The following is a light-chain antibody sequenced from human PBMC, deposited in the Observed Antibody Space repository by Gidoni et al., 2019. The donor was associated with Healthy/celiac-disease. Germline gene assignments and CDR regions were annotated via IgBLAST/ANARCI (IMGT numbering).Light chain of an antibody. CDR1: QDISNY. Sequence: DIQMTQSPSSLSASVGDRVSITCQASQDISNYLNWYQQKPGKAPKLLIYDASNLETGVPSRFSGSGSGTDFTFTINSLQPEDIATYCCQQYDNLPLTFXGXTKVEIK. J-gene: IGKJ4*01. CDR2: DAS. CDR3: QQYDNLPLT. V-gene: IGKV1-33*01.